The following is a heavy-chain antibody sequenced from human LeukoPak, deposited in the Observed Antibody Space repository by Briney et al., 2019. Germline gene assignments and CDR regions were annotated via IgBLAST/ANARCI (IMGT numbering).Heavy chain of an antibody. CDR3: ARDFLPRSGDYYYMDV. V-gene: IGHV1-46*01. Sequence: ASVKVSCKASGYTFTSYYMHWVRQAPGQGLEWMGIINPSGGSTSYAQKFQGRVTMTRDTSTSTVYMELSSLRSEDTAVYYCARDFLPRSGDYYYMDVWGKGTTVTVSS. D-gene: IGHD2/OR15-2a*01. J-gene: IGHJ6*03. CDR2: INPSGGST. CDR1: GYTFTSYY.